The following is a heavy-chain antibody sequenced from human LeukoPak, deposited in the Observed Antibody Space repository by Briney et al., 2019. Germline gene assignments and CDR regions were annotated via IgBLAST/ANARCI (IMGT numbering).Heavy chain of an antibody. D-gene: IGHD6-6*01. Sequence: GGSLRLSCAASGFTFSSYAMSWVRQAPGKGLEWVSAISGSGGSTYYADSVKGRFTISRDNSKNTLYLQMNSLRAEDTAVYYCARGWSSGSSEFDAFDIWGQGTMVTVSS. J-gene: IGHJ3*02. CDR1: GFTFSSYA. CDR3: ARGWSSGSSEFDAFDI. V-gene: IGHV3-23*01. CDR2: ISGSGGST.